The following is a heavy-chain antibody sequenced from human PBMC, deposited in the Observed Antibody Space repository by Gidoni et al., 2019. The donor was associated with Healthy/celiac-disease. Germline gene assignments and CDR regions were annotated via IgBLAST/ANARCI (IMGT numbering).Heavy chain of an antibody. CDR1: GFALDDYT. Sequence: DVLLFESWCCLLRPGRSLRLSCPASGFALDDYTMRWVQQAPGKGLEWVSGVSWNSGSIGYADSVKGRFTISRDNAKNSLYLQMNSLRAEDTALYYCAKGLEYSSSALPLHWGQGTLVTVSS. J-gene: IGHJ4*02. V-gene: IGHV3-9*01. D-gene: IGHD6-6*01. CDR3: AKGLEYSSSALPLH. CDR2: VSWNSGSI.